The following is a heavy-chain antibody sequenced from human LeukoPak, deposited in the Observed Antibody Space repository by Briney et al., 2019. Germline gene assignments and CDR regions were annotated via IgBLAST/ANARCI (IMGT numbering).Heavy chain of an antibody. CDR1: GYTVTGYY. Sequence: ASVKVSCKASGYTVTGYYMHGVRQAPGQGLEWMGWINPNSGGTNYAQGFQGRVTMTRDTSISTAYMELSRLRSDDTAVYYCARVGLSSWNWRLFDYWGQGTLVTVSS. CDR2: INPNSGGT. D-gene: IGHD2-2*01. CDR3: ARVGLSSWNWRLFDY. V-gene: IGHV1-2*02. J-gene: IGHJ4*02.